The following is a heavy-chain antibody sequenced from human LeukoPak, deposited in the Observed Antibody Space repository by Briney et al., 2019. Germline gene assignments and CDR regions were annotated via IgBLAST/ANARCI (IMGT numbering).Heavy chain of an antibody. D-gene: IGHD6-13*01. Sequence: GGSLRLSCAAPGFTFSSYGMHWVRQAPGKGLEWVAVIWYDGSNKYYADSVKGRFTISRDNSKNTLYLQMNSLRAEDTAVYYCAREGPDSSSWASFDYWGQGTLVTVSS. J-gene: IGHJ4*02. CDR1: GFTFSSYG. CDR2: IWYDGSNK. V-gene: IGHV3-33*01. CDR3: AREGPDSSSWASFDY.